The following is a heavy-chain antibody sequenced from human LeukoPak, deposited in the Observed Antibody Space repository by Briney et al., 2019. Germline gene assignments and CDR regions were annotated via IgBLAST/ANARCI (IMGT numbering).Heavy chain of an antibody. CDR2: IYYSGIT. Sequence: PSETLSLTCTVSSGSISSSRYYWGWIRQPPGKGLEWIGSIYYSGITYYNPSLKSRVTISVDTSKNQFSLKLTSVTAADTAVYYCARRGSGSYFDYWGQGTLVTVSS. D-gene: IGHD1-26*01. CDR1: SGSISSSRYY. CDR3: ARRGSGSYFDY. J-gene: IGHJ4*02. V-gene: IGHV4-39*01.